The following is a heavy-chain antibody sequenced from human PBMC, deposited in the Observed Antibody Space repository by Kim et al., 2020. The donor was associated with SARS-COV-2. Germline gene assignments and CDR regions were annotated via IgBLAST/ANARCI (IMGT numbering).Heavy chain of an antibody. V-gene: IGHV3-21*01. CDR3: ARAGVSDSSGSYFDY. Sequence: DSVKGRSTISRDNAKNSLYLQMNSLGAEDTAVYYCARAGVSDSSGSYFDYWGQGTLVTVSS. J-gene: IGHJ4*02. D-gene: IGHD3-22*01.